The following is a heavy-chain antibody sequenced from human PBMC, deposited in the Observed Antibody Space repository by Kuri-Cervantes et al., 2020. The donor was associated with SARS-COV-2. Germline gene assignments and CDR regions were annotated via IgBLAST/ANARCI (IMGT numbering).Heavy chain of an antibody. Sequence: ASVKVTCKASGYTFTSYGSSWVRQAPGQGLEWMGIINPSGGSTSYAQKFQGRVTMTRDTSTSTVYMELSSLRSEDTAVYYCSRGGFTMIIVVKDAFDIWGQGTMVTVSS. J-gene: IGHJ3*02. D-gene: IGHD3-22*01. V-gene: IGHV1-46*01. CDR1: GYTFTSYG. CDR2: INPSGGST. CDR3: SRGGFTMIIVVKDAFDI.